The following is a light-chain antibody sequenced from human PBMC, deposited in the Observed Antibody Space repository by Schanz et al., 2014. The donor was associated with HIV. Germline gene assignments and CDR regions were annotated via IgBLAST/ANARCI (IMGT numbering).Light chain of an antibody. CDR1: QSVSSSY. Sequence: EIVLTQSPGTLSLSPGERATLSCRASQSVSSSYLAWYQQKPGQAPRLLIYGASSRATGIPDRFSGSGSGTDFTLTISSLQPEDFATYYCQQYNTNSYTFGPGTKLDLK. CDR3: QQYNTNSYT. V-gene: IGKV3-20*01. CDR2: GAS. J-gene: IGKJ2*01.